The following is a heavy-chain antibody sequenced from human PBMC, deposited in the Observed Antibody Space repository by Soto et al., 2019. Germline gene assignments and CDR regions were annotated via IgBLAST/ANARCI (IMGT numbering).Heavy chain of an antibody. CDR2: ISSSSSTI. J-gene: IGHJ6*02. CDR3: AREGYSYGSYRAYYGMDV. CDR1: GFTFSSYS. Sequence: GGSLRLSCAASGFTFSSYSMNWVRQAPGKGLEWISYISSSSSTIYYADSVKGRFTISRDNAKNSLYLQMNSLRDEDTAVYYCAREGYSYGSYRAYYGMDVWGQGTTVTVSS. V-gene: IGHV3-48*02. D-gene: IGHD5-18*01.